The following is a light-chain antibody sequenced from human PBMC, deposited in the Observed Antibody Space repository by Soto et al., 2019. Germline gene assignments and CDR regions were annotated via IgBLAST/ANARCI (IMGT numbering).Light chain of an antibody. Sequence: DIQMTQSPSTLSASIGDRVTITCRANESISTWLAWYQQKPGKAPKVLIYDASNLESGVPSRFSGSGSGTDFTLTISRLQPDDFATYYCHQYYTYRYTFGQGTELEIK. J-gene: IGKJ2*01. CDR1: ESISTW. CDR2: DAS. V-gene: IGKV1-5*01. CDR3: HQYYTYRYT.